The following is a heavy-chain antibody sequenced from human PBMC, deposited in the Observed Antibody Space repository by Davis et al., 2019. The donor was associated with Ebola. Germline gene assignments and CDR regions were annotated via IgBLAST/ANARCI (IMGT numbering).Heavy chain of an antibody. D-gene: IGHD4-11*01. V-gene: IGHV3-53*01. J-gene: IGHJ5*02. CDR2: ISGSGVSSVISGSGVST. CDR3: AKVDYSNYVGWFDP. CDR1: GFTVGSNY. Sequence: GGSLRLSCAASGFTVGSNYMNWVRQAPGKGLEWVSVISGSGVSSVISGSGVSTYYADSVKGRFTISRDNSKNTLYLQMNSLRAEDTAVYYCAKVDYSNYVGWFDPWGQGTLVTVSS.